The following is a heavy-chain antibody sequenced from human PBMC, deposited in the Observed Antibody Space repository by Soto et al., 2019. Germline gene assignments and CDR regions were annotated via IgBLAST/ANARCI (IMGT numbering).Heavy chain of an antibody. CDR1: GYTFTSYW. Sequence: PGESLKISCKGSGYTFTSYWISWVRQMPGKGLEWMGIIDPGDSDTRYSPSFQGQVTISADKSISTAYLQWSSLKASDTAMYYCAAGIVVVPAAWAYYYGMDVWGQGTTVTVS. J-gene: IGHJ6*02. CDR2: IDPGDSDT. V-gene: IGHV5-51*01. CDR3: AAGIVVVPAAWAYYYGMDV. D-gene: IGHD2-2*01.